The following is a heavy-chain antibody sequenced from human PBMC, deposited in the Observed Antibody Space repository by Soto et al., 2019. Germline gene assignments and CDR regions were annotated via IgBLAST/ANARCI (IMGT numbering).Heavy chain of an antibody. V-gene: IGHV5-51*01. CDR2: IYPGDSDT. CDR3: ARYYGSGSYALPYYYYGMDV. CDR1: GYSFSSYW. J-gene: IGHJ6*02. Sequence: GESLKISCKGSGYSFSSYWIGWVRQMPWKGLEWMGIIYPGDSDTRYSPSFQGQVTISADKSISTAYLQWSSLKASDTAMYYCARYYGSGSYALPYYYYGMDVWGQGTTVTVSS. D-gene: IGHD3-10*01.